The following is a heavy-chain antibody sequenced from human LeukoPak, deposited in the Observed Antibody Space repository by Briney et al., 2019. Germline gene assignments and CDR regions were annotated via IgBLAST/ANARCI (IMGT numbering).Heavy chain of an antibody. Sequence: SDTLSLTCAVSGYSISSSDWWGWIRQPPGKGLEWIGYIYYSGSIYYNPSLKSRVTMSVDTSKNQFSLKLSSVTAVDTAVYYCARTMSSSHTVYGMDVWGQGTAVTVSS. CDR2: IYYSGSI. CDR3: ARTMSSSHTVYGMDV. D-gene: IGHD2-2*02. V-gene: IGHV4-28*05. J-gene: IGHJ6*02. CDR1: GYSISSSDW.